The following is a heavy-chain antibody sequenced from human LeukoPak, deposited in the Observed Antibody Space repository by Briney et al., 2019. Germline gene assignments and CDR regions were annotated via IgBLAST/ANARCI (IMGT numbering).Heavy chain of an antibody. CDR1: GVSISSYY. J-gene: IGHJ4*02. CDR2: IYYSGST. V-gene: IGHV4-59*01. D-gene: IGHD5-24*01. Sequence: SETLSLTCTGSGVSISSYYWSWIRQPPGKGLEWIGYIYYSGSTNYNPSLKSRVTISVDTCKNQFSLKLSSVTAADTAVYYCARGGLATTNFDYWGQGTLVTVSS. CDR3: ARGGLATTNFDY.